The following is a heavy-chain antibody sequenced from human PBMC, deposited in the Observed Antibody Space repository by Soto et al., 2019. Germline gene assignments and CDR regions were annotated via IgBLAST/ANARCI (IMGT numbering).Heavy chain of an antibody. V-gene: IGHV1-8*01. J-gene: IGHJ4*02. CDR1: GYTFTSDD. CDR2: MNPNSGNT. D-gene: IGHD3-3*01. CDR3: ARVKDDFWSGYYLGSYFNY. Sequence: CKASGYTFTSDDIKWVRQATGQGLEWMGCMNPNSGNTGYAQKIQGRVTMTRNTSIRTDYMELRSLRSEDTAVYYCARVKDDFWSGYYLGSYFNYWGQGTLVTVSS.